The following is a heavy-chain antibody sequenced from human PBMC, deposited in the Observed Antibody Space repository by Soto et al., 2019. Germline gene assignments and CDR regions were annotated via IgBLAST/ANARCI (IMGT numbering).Heavy chain of an antibody. J-gene: IGHJ4*02. CDR2: IYWDDDK. D-gene: IGHD3-3*01. CDR3: AHRVLRTVFGLVTTTAIYFDF. Sequence: QITLNESGPTQVKPRQTLTLTCTFSGFSLTTSGVGVGWIRQSPGKAPEWLALIYWDDDKRYSPSLKSRPTLTKDTSKNQVVLTMDDFDPADTATYYCAHRVLRTVFGLVTTTAIYFDFWGPGTPVAVSS. V-gene: IGHV2-5*02. CDR1: GFSLTTSGVG.